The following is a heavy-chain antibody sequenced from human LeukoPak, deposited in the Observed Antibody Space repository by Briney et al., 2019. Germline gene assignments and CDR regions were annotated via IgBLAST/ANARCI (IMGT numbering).Heavy chain of an antibody. CDR2: ISPRGDIT. V-gene: IGHV3-23*01. Sequence: PGGTLRLSCAASGFSFRSHGMNWVRQAPGKGLEWVSGISPRGDITYYKDSVRGRFTISRDNFKNTVSLQLNSLRAEDTAVYYCAKDFLYGDYERAPYYYYYMDVWGKGTTVTISS. CDR3: AKDFLYGDYERAPYYYYYMDV. D-gene: IGHD4-17*01. J-gene: IGHJ6*03. CDR1: GFSFRSHG.